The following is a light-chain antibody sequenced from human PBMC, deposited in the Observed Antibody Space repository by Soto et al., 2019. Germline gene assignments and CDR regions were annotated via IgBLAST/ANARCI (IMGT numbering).Light chain of an antibody. CDR2: DAS. Sequence: EIVLTQSPATLSLSPGERATLSCRASQSISFYLTWYQHKPGQAPRLLIYDASNRSTGIPARFSGSGYGTDFPLTISSLEPEDVAVYFCQQRSNWPTFGQGTLLEIK. CDR1: QSISFY. V-gene: IGKV3-11*01. J-gene: IGKJ5*01. CDR3: QQRSNWPT.